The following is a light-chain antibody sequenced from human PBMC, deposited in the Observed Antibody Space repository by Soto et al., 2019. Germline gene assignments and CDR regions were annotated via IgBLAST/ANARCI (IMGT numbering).Light chain of an antibody. CDR2: GAS. CDR1: QSVSSSY. Sequence: EIVLTQSPGTLSLSPGERATLSCRASQSVSSSYLAWYQQKPGQAPRLLIYGASSRATGIPDRFSGSGSGTDFTLTISRLEPEDFAVYYCQQYGRSPRYLTFGGGTKVEIK. V-gene: IGKV3-20*01. J-gene: IGKJ4*01. CDR3: QQYGRSPRYLT.